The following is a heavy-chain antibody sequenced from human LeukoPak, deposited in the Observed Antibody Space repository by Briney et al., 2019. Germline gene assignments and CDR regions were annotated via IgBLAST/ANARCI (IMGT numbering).Heavy chain of an antibody. J-gene: IGHJ4*02. CDR2: INPNSGGT. Sequence: ASVKVSCKASGYTFTGYYMHWVRQAPGQGLEWMGWINPNSGGTNYAQKFQGRVTMTRDTSTSTVYMELSSLRSEDTAVYYCARMPRLRYFDWSGGGDYWGQGTLVTVSS. CDR3: ARMPRLRYFDWSGGGDY. CDR1: GYTFTGYY. V-gene: IGHV1-2*02. D-gene: IGHD3-9*01.